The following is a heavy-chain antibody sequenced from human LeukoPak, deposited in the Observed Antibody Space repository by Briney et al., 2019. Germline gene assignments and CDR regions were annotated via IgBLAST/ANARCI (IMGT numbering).Heavy chain of an antibody. J-gene: IGHJ4*02. V-gene: IGHV3-15*01. CDR1: GFTFSNAY. D-gene: IGHD6-13*01. CDR2: IKSKIDGETT. CDR3: TTDAGYSSRWYNY. Sequence: GGSLRLSCVASGFTFSNAYMSWVRQAPGKGLEWVGRIKSKIDGETTDYAAPVKGRFTISRDDSRNTLYLQMNSLKTEDTAVYYCTTDAGYSSRWYNYWGQGTPVTVSS.